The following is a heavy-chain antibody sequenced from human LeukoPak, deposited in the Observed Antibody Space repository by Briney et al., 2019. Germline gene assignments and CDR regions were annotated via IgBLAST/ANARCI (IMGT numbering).Heavy chain of an antibody. Sequence: GGSLRLSCAAFGFTFSSYWIHWVRQAPGKGPVWVSRINSDGTGTTYADPVKGRFTISRDSAKNTVYLQMNSLRAEDTAVYYCVRGGGADRPYGLDVWGQGTTVTVPS. CDR2: INSDGTGT. J-gene: IGHJ6*02. CDR3: VRGGGADRPYGLDV. V-gene: IGHV3-74*01. D-gene: IGHD6-6*01. CDR1: GFTFSSYW.